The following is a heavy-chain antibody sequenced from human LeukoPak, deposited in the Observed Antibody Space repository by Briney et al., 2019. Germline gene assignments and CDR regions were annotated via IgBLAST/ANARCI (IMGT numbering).Heavy chain of an antibody. CDR3: ARVDRYHYYLDV. J-gene: IGHJ6*03. CDR1: GGTFSSYS. CDR2: IMPLFNTA. Sequence: GASVKVSCKASGGTFSSYSITWVRQAPGQGLEWMGGIMPLFNTANYAQQFQGRVTITTDESTSTAYKELSSLRFEDTAMYYCARVDRYHYYLDVWGKGTTVTVSS. V-gene: IGHV1-69*05.